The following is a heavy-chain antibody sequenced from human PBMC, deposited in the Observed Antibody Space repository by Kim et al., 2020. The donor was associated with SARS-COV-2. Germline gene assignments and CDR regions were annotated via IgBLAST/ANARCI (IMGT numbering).Heavy chain of an antibody. Sequence: SETLSLTCSVSGGSISSDNYFWVWIRQPPGKGLEWIGSIFNGGATYKSPSLRARLTMSVDTSRNQFALKLTSVTAADTAVYYCATHSINHYRVFDDWGQGTLVTVSS. CDR2: IFNGGAT. CDR1: GGSISSDNYF. D-gene: IGHD3-10*01. CDR3: ATHSINHYRVFDD. V-gene: IGHV4-39*01. J-gene: IGHJ4*02.